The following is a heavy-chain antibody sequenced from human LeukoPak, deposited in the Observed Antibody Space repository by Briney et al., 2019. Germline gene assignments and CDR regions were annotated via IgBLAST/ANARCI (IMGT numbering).Heavy chain of an antibody. CDR1: XXSFTXXX. J-gene: IGHJ4*02. Sequence: ISXXGXXXSFTXXXIGXXRQXXXXXXXXXGXIXPGDSDTRYSPSFQGQVTISADKSISTAYLQWSSLKASDTAMYYCARQDSPLKVPAALSMPPDCWGQGTLVTVSS. CDR2: IXPGDSDT. V-gene: IGHV5-51*01. D-gene: IGHD2-2*01. CDR3: ARQDSPLKVPAALSMPPDC.